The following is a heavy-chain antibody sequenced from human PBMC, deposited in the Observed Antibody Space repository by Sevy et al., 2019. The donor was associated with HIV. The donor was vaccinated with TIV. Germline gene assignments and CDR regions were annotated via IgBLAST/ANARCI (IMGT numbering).Heavy chain of an antibody. Sequence: GGSLRLSCAASGFIFSDFYMSWVRQAPGKGLEWVSAISASGGTTFFADSVKGRFTISRDNSKNTMYLQMNSLRVEDTAVYYCAKSPSSPGSSSTWATFDYWGQGTLVTVSS. CDR1: GFIFSDFY. CDR2: ISASGGTT. CDR3: AKSPSSPGSSSTWATFDY. J-gene: IGHJ4*02. D-gene: IGHD6-13*01. V-gene: IGHV3-23*01.